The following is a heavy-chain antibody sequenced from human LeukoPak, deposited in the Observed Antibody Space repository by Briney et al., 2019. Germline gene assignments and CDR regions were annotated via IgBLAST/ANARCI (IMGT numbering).Heavy chain of an antibody. CDR2: IYSSGST. CDR3: ARVFDSGSQAYFYYMDV. CDR1: GGSIRGYY. Sequence: SETLSLTCNVSGGSIRGYYWSWIRQPPGKGLEWIGYIYSSGSTNYNPSLKSRVTVSVDTSKNQFSLKVSSVTAADTAVYYCARVFDSGSQAYFYYMDVWGKGTTVTISS. D-gene: IGHD3-10*01. V-gene: IGHV4-59*01. J-gene: IGHJ6*03.